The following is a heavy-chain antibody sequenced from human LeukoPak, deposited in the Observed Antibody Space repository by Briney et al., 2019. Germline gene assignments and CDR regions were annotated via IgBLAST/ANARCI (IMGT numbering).Heavy chain of an antibody. CDR1: GYTFTSYG. CDR2: INPNSGGT. CDR3: ARWSYGDYGAYMDV. D-gene: IGHD4-17*01. V-gene: IGHV1-2*02. J-gene: IGHJ6*03. Sequence: ASVKVSCKASGYTFTSYGISWVRQAPGQGLEWMGWINPNSGGTNYAQKFQGRVTMTRDTSISTAYMELSRLRSDDTAVYYCARWSYGDYGAYMDVWGKGTTVTVSS.